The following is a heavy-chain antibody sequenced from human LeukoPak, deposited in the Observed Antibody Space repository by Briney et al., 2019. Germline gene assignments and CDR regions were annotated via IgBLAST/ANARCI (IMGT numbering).Heavy chain of an antibody. CDR1: XGXXXXXXXX. D-gene: IGHD2-15*01. V-gene: IGHV4-39*01. CDR2: XXXXXXT. CDR3: ARHRSVVAATRLLKTYDY. Sequence: SETLSLTCTVXXGXXXXXXXXXGXXXXXXXXGXXXXXXXXXXXXTXXNPXLXSRVXISVDXSKNQFSLKLSSVTAADTAVYYXARHRSVVAATRLLKTYDYWGQGTLVTVSS. J-gene: IGHJ4*02.